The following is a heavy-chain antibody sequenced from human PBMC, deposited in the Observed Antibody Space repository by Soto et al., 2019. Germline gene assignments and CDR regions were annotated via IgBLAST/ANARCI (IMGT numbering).Heavy chain of an antibody. V-gene: IGHV4-39*01. D-gene: IGHD3-9*01. Sequence: SETLSLTCTGSGGSVSSSSYYWGWVRQPPGKGLEWIGSVYYSGSTYYNPSLESRVTISVDKSKNQFSLKLMSLSAADTAVYYCGRLEGLATISYYFDYWGQGALVTVSS. CDR3: GRLEGLATISYYFDY. J-gene: IGHJ4*02. CDR2: VYYSGST. CDR1: GGSVSSSSYY.